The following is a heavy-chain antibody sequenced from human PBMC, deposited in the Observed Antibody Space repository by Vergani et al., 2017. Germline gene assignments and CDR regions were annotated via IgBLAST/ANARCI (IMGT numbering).Heavy chain of an antibody. CDR2: IYWNDDK. D-gene: IGHD4-11*01. Sequence: QITLKESGPTLVKPTQTLTLTCTVSGFSVSSSGVGVAWIRQPPGKALECLAIIYWNDDKRYSPSLMGRLTIAKDTSRNQVVLTMTNMDPVDTATYYCAHXDIFDDNYKYFDYWGPGTLVTVSS. J-gene: IGHJ4*02. V-gene: IGHV2-5*01. CDR3: AHXDIFDDNYKYFDY. CDR1: GFSVSSSGVG.